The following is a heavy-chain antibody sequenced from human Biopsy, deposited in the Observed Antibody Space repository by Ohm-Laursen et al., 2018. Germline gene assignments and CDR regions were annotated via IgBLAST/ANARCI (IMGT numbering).Heavy chain of an antibody. CDR1: GDSFTSYA. J-gene: IGHJ5*02. V-gene: IGHV1-69*10. CDR3: ARGEGSSWFDP. CDR2: IIPIPNVA. D-gene: IGHD1-26*01. Sequence: VKISCKASGDSFTSYAIGRVRQAPGQGLEWMGGIIPIPNVATYAQKFQGRITITADESTSTAYMELSSLTSDDTAAYFCARGEGSSWFDPWGHGTLVTVSS.